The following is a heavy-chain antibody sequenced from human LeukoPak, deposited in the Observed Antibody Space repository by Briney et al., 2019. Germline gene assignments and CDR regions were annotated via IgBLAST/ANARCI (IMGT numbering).Heavy chain of an antibody. J-gene: IGHJ4*02. V-gene: IGHV4-39*07. Sequence: SETLSLTCTVSGDSISNSDYYWGWIRQPPGKGLEWIGSIYYSGISYYNPSLKSRLTISLDTSKNQFSLKLSSLTAADTAVYYCARAMYYDFWSGLYYFDYWGQGTLVTVSS. D-gene: IGHD3-3*01. CDR2: IYYSGIS. CDR3: ARAMYYDFWSGLYYFDY. CDR1: GDSISNSDYY.